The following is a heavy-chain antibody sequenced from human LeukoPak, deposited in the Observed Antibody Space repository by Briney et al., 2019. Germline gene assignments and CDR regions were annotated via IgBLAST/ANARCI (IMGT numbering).Heavy chain of an antibody. CDR3: ATDGPNYNIDH. CDR2: IRYDGSNK. CDR1: GFTFSTYG. D-gene: IGHD3-9*01. J-gene: IGHJ4*02. Sequence: GGSLRLSCGASGFTFSTYGMHWVRQAPGKGLEWVAMIRYDGSNKYYADSVKGRFTISRDNSKNTMYLQMDSLRAKDTAVYYCATDGPNYNIDHWGQGILVTVSS. V-gene: IGHV3-30*02.